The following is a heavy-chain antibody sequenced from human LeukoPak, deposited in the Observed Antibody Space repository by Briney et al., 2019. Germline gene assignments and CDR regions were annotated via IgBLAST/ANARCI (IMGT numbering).Heavy chain of an antibody. CDR2: ISYSGST. CDR3: ARGFPYGIGWAFDY. D-gene: IGHD6-19*01. Sequence: PSETLSFTGTVSGGSISSYYWSWIRRPPGKGLEWIGYISYSGSTNYNPSLKSRVTISVDTSKNQFPLKLNSVTAADTAVYSCARGFPYGIGWAFDYWGQGTLVTVSS. V-gene: IGHV4-59*01. CDR1: GGSISSYY. J-gene: IGHJ4*02.